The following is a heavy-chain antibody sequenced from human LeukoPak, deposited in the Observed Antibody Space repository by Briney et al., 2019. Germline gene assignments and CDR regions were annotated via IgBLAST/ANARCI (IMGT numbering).Heavy chain of an antibody. CDR2: ITSDGIST. D-gene: IGHD6-19*01. CDR1: GFTFSGTW. Sequence: GGSLRLSCAASGFTFSGTWMHWVRQPPGKGLVWVARITSDGISTTYAESVKGRFTISRDNAKNTLYLQMNSLRAEDTALYYCAKDASQSTYIAVAGFDYWGQGTLVTVSS. V-gene: IGHV3-74*03. CDR3: AKDASQSTYIAVAGFDY. J-gene: IGHJ4*02.